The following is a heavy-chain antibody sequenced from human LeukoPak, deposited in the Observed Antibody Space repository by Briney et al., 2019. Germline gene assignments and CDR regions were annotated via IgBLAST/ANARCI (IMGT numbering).Heavy chain of an antibody. V-gene: IGHV3-53*01. D-gene: IGHD5-18*01. CDR3: ARGGYRFGYAAY. CDR1: GFIVSSNC. CDR2: IYSDGST. J-gene: IGHJ4*02. Sequence: GGSLRLSCAVSGFIVSSNCMTWVRQAPGKGLEWVSIIYSDGSTYYADSVRGRFTISRDISKNTLSLQMNNLRAEDTAVYYCARGGYRFGYAAYWGQGSLVTVSS.